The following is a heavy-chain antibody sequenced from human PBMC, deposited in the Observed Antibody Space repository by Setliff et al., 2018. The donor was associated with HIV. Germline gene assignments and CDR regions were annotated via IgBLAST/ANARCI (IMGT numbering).Heavy chain of an antibody. CDR3: ARGSRDDSVYRPVDY. J-gene: IGHJ4*02. CDR1: GFTFSSYN. V-gene: IGHV3-7*03. CDR2: IKQDESER. D-gene: IGHD3-22*01. Sequence: PGGSLRLSCAASGFTFSSYNMNWVRQAPGKGLEWVATIKQDESERHYVDAVKGRFTISRDDAKNSLYLQMNSLRAEDSAVYYCARGSRDDSVYRPVDYWGRGTLVTVSS.